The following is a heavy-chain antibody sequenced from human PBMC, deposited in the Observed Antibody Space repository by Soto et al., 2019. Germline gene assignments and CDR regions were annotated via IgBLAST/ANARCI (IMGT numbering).Heavy chain of an antibody. CDR2: ISGSGDSS. V-gene: IGHV3-23*01. CDR1: GFTFSTYA. Sequence: EVQLLDSGGGLVQPGGSLRLSCAASGFTFSTYATSWVRQAPGKGLEWVSTISGSGDSSYYATSVKGRFTISRDNSRNTLDLQMNSLRVEDTAVYYCAKGGEGSCSQTSCLYFSDSWGQGTLVTVSS. CDR3: AKGGEGSCSQTSCLYFSDS. J-gene: IGHJ4*02. D-gene: IGHD2-15*01.